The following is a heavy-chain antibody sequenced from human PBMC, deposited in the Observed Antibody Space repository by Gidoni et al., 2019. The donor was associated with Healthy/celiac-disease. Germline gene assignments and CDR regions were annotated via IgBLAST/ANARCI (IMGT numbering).Heavy chain of an antibody. J-gene: IGHJ4*02. V-gene: IGHV3-11*06. Sequence: QVQLVESGGGLVKPGGSLRLSCAASGFTFSDYYMSWIRQAPGKGLEWVSYISSSSSYTNYADSVKGRFTISRDNAKNSLYLQMNSLRAEDTAVYYCARVETAMEVYYFDYWGQGTLVTVSS. CDR1: GFTFSDYY. D-gene: IGHD2-2*01. CDR2: ISSSSSYT. CDR3: ARVETAMEVYYFDY.